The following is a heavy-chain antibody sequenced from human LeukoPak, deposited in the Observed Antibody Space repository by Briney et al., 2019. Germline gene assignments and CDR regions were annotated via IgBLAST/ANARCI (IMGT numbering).Heavy chain of an antibody. Sequence: PSETLSLTCTVSGGSISSSSYYWDWIRQPPGKGLEWIGTIYNSGSTYYNPSLKSRVTISLDTSKNQFSLNLSSVTAADTAVYYCARDDSSSWANDYWGQGTLVTVSS. D-gene: IGHD6-13*01. V-gene: IGHV4-39*07. CDR2: IYNSGST. CDR3: ARDDSSSWANDY. J-gene: IGHJ4*02. CDR1: GGSISSSSYY.